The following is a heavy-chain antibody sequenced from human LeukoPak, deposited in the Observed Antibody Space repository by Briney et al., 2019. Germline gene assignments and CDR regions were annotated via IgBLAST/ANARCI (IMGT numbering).Heavy chain of an antibody. CDR2: IKHDEIEK. CDR3: ARDTGALVTHFDY. D-gene: IGHD5-18*01. V-gene: IGHV3-7*03. Sequence: GGSLRLSCAASGFTLSSYWMSWVRQAPGKGLEWVANIKHDEIEKYHVDSVKGRFTISRDNAKNSLYLQMNSLRAEDTAVYYCARDTGALVTHFDYWGQGTLVTVSS. CDR1: GFTLSSYW. J-gene: IGHJ4*02.